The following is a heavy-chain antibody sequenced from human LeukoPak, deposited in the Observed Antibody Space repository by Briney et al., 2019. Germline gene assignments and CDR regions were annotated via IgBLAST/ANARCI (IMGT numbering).Heavy chain of an antibody. CDR3: AKATAPPTIFGVVSLDY. CDR1: GFTFSSYA. D-gene: IGHD3-3*01. V-gene: IGHV3-23*01. Sequence: GGSLRLSCAASGFTFSSYAMSWVRQAPGKGLEWVSAISGSGGSTYYADSVKGRFTISRDNSKNTLYLQMNSLRAEDTAVYYCAKATAPPTIFGVVSLDYWGQGTLVTVPS. J-gene: IGHJ4*02. CDR2: ISGSGGST.